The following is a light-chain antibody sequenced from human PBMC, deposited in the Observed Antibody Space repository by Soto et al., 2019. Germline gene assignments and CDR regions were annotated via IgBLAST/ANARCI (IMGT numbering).Light chain of an antibody. V-gene: IGKV1-5*01. CDR3: QQYNNYWT. CDR1: QSISSW. J-gene: IGKJ1*01. Sequence: DIQMTQSPSTLSASVGDRVTITCRASQSISSWLAWYQQKPGKAPKLLIYDASSLESGVPSRFSGSGSATEFTLTISRLQPDDFANYYCQQYNNYWTFGQGTRVEIK. CDR2: DAS.